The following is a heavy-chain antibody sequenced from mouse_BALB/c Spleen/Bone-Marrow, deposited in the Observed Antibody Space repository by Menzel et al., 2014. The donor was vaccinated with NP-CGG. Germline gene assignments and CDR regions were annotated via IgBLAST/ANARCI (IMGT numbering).Heavy chain of an antibody. CDR1: GFTFSDYG. D-gene: IGHD1-1*01. CDR3: ARDYYGSGYWYFDV. J-gene: IGHJ1*01. CDR2: ISNLAYSI. V-gene: IGHV5-15*02. Sequence: EVKLVESGGGLVQPGGSRKLSCAASGFTFSDYGMAWVRQAPGKGPEWVAFISNLAYSIYYADTVTGRFTISRENAKNTLYLEMSRLRSEDTAMYYCARDYYGSGYWYFDVWGAGTTVTVSS.